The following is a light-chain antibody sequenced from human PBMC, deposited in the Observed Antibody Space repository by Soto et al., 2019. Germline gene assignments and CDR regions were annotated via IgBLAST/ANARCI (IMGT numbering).Light chain of an antibody. J-gene: IGKJ5*01. CDR1: QSISSY. Sequence: DIQLTQSPSSLSASVGDRVTSTCRASQSISSYLNWYQQKPGKAPKLLIYTASSLQSGAPSRFSGSGSGTDFTLTISSLKPEDLAIYYCQQSYSSPITFGQGTRLEIK. CDR2: TAS. CDR3: QQSYSSPIT. V-gene: IGKV1-39*01.